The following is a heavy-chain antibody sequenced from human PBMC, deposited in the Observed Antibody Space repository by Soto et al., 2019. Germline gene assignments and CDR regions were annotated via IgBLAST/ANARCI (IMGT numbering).Heavy chain of an antibody. V-gene: IGHV3-30-3*01. CDR3: AKDGTGTTSYYYGMDV. D-gene: IGHD1-7*01. CDR2: ISYDGSNK. Sequence: PGGSLRLSCAASGFTFSSYAMHWVRQAPGKGLEWVAVISYDGSNKYYADSVKGRFTISRDNSKNTLYLQMNSLRAEDTAVYYCAKDGTGTTSYYYGMDVWGQGTTVTVSS. J-gene: IGHJ6*02. CDR1: GFTFSSYA.